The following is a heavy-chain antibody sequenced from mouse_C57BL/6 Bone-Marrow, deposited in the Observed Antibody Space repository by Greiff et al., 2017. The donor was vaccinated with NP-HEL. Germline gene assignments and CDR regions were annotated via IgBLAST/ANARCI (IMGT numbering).Heavy chain of an antibody. CDR3: ARSEGLRTDGWYYAMDY. CDR1: GYAFSSSW. D-gene: IGHD2-2*01. Sequence: QVQLQQSGPELVKPGASVKISCKASGYAFSSSWMNWVKQRPGKGLEWIGRIYPGVGDPNYNGKFKGKATLTADKAASPAYMQLSSLTSEYSAVYFCARSEGLRTDGWYYAMDYWGQGTSVTVSS. CDR2: IYPGVGDP. J-gene: IGHJ4*01. V-gene: IGHV1-82*01.